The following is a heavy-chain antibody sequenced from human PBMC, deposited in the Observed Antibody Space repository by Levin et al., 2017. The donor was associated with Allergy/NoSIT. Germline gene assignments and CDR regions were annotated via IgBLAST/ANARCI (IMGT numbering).Heavy chain of an antibody. CDR2: IYYSGST. Sequence: PSQTLSLPCTVSGGSIRSGDYYWSWIRQPPGKGLEWIGYIYYSGSTYYNPSLKSRVTISVDTSKNQFSLKLSSVTAADTAVYYCARNYYDSSGYYTDYWGQGTLVTVSS. V-gene: IGHV4-30-4*01. CDR3: ARNYYDSSGYYTDY. CDR1: GGSIRSGDYY. J-gene: IGHJ4*02. D-gene: IGHD3-22*01.